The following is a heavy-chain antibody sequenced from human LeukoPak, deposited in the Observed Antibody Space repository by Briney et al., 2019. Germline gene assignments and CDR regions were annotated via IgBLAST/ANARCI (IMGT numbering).Heavy chain of an antibody. CDR2: IYTSGST. Sequence: PSETLSLTCTVSGGSISSYYWSWIRQPAGKGLEWIGRIYTSGSTNYNPSLKSRVTMSVDTSKNQFSLKLSSVTAADTAVYYCASDYGGNFPDAFDIWGQGTMVTVSS. CDR1: GGSISSYY. CDR3: ASDYGGNFPDAFDI. D-gene: IGHD4-23*01. J-gene: IGHJ3*02. V-gene: IGHV4-4*07.